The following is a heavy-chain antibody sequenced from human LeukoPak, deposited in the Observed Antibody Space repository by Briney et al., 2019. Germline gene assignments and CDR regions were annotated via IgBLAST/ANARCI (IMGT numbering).Heavy chain of an antibody. Sequence: PGGSLRLSCAASQFTFSSYTMHWVRQAPGKRLEWVAVISYDGSSKYYADSVKGRFTISRDNSKNSLSLQMNSLRAEDTAVYYCARVRLPSYYSVSGSDYSTAFDYWGQGTEVTVSS. J-gene: IGHJ4*02. CDR3: ARVRLPSYYSVSGSDYSTAFDY. CDR1: QFTFSSYT. V-gene: IGHV3-30*04. CDR2: ISYDGSSK. D-gene: IGHD3-10*01.